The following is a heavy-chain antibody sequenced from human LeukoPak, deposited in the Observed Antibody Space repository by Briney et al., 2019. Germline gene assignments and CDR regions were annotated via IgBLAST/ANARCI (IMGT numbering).Heavy chain of an antibody. CDR3: ARAGYYYDSSGYYAWFDP. CDR1: GGSISSYY. Sequence: SETLSLTCTVSGGSISSYYWSWIRQPPGKGLEWIGYVYYSGSTNYNPSLKSRVTISVDASKNQFSLKLSSVTAADTAVYYCARAGYYYDSSGYYAWFDPWGQGTLVTVSS. D-gene: IGHD3-22*01. CDR2: VYYSGST. V-gene: IGHV4-59*01. J-gene: IGHJ5*02.